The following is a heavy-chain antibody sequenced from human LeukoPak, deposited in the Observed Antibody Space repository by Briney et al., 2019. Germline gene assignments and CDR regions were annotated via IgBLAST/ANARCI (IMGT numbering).Heavy chain of an antibody. CDR1: GFTFSSYW. D-gene: IGHD5-24*01. J-gene: IGHJ4*02. V-gene: IGHV3-48*01. Sequence: GGSLRLSCAASGFTFSSYWMSWVRQAPGKGLEWISYISSSSGSIFYADSVKGRFTISRDNAKNSLSLQMNSLRAEDTAVYYCARDRGNGYNYYYFDYWGQGTLVTVSS. CDR3: ARDRGNGYNYYYFDY. CDR2: ISSSSGSI.